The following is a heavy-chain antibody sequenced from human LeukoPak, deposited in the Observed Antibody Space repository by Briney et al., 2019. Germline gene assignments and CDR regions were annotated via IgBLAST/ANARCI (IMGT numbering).Heavy chain of an antibody. J-gene: IGHJ4*02. CDR3: ASIATRPKYYFDF. Sequence: PSETLSLTCTVSGGSISSYYWSWIRQPAGKGLEWIGRIYTSGSTNYNPSLKNRVTMSVDTSKNQFPLKLSSVTAAGTAVYYCASIATRPKYYFDFWGQGTLVTVSS. D-gene: IGHD6-6*01. V-gene: IGHV4-4*07. CDR2: IYTSGST. CDR1: GGSISSYY.